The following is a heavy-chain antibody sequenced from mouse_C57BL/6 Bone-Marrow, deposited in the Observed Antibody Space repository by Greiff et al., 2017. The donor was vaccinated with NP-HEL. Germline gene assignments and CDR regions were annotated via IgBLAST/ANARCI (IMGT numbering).Heavy chain of an antibody. CDR3: VRHGGGYGNYGGTCYAMDY. D-gene: IGHD2-1*01. J-gene: IGHJ4*01. Sequence: EVQRVESGGGLVQPKGSLKLSCAASGFSFNTYAMNWVRQAPGKGLEWVARIRSKSNNYATYYADSVKDRFTISRDDSESMLYLQMNNLKTEDTAMYYCVRHGGGYGNYGGTCYAMDYWGQGTSVTVSS. CDR1: GFSFNTYA. V-gene: IGHV10-1*01. CDR2: IRSKSNNYAT.